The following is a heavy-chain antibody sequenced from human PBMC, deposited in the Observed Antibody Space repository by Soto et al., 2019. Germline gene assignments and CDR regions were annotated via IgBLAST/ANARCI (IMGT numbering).Heavy chain of an antibody. CDR2: IYYSGST. Sequence: QVQLQESGPGLVKPSETLSLTCSVSGGSISSYYWSWIRQPPGKGLEWIGYIYYSGSTNYNPSLKRRVTISVDTSKNQFSLKLSSVTAADTAVYXXAXXXXXXXXXXXXXDXXXQGTTVTVSS. V-gene: IGHV4-59*01. CDR1: GGSISSYY. CDR3: AXXXXXXXXXXXXXDX. J-gene: IGHJ6*02.